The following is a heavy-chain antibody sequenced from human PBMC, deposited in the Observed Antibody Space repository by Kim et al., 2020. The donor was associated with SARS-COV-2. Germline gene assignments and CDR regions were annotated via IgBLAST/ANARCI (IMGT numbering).Heavy chain of an antibody. CDR3: ARYFDYYGMDV. V-gene: IGHV3-11*03. D-gene: IGHD3-9*01. CDR1: GFTFSDYY. J-gene: IGHJ6*02. Sequence: GGSLRLSCAASGFTFSDYYMSWIRQAPGKGLEWVSYIVSSSSYTNYADSVKGRFTISRDNAKNSLYLQMNSLRAEDTAVYYCARYFDYYGMDVWGRGTTVTVSS. CDR2: IVSSSSYT.